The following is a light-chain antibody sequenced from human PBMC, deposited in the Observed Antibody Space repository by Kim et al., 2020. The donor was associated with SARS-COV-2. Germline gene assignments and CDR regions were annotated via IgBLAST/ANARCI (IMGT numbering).Light chain of an antibody. CDR2: GAS. CDR1: QSIISSY. Sequence: LSPGERATLSCRASQSIISSYLAWYQQTPGQAPTILLYGASYRATGITDRFSGSGSGTEYTITISRLEAEDFAVYYCQQFGNSVYTFGQGTKLEI. CDR3: QQFGNSVYT. J-gene: IGKJ2*01. V-gene: IGKV3-20*01.